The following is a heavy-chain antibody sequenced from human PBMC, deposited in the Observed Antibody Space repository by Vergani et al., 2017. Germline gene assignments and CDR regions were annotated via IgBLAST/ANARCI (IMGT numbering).Heavy chain of an antibody. V-gene: IGHV3-9*01. Sequence: EVQLLESGGGLVQPGRSLRLSCAASGFTFDDYAMHWVRQAPGKGLEWVSGISWNSGSIGYADSVKGRFTISRDNSKNSLYLQMNSLRTEDTALYYCAKGRSPADYYYGMDVWGQGTTVTVSS. D-gene: IGHD2-2*01. CDR3: AKGRSPADYYYGMDV. J-gene: IGHJ6*02. CDR2: ISWNSGSI. CDR1: GFTFDDYA.